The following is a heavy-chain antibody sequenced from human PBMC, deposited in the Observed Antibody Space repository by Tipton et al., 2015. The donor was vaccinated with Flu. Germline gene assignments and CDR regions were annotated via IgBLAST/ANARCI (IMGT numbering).Heavy chain of an antibody. V-gene: IGHV5-51*01. CDR1: GYSFTSYW. D-gene: IGHD2-2*01. CDR3: ARQQSCSSTSCIYYYYGMDV. Sequence: QLVQSGAEVKKPGESLKISCKGSGYSFTSYWIGWVRQMPGKGLEWMGIIYPGDSDTRYSPSFQGQVTISAAKSISTAYLQWSSLKASDPAMYYCARQQSCSSTSCIYYYYGMDVWGQGTTVTVSS. J-gene: IGHJ6*02. CDR2: IYPGDSDT.